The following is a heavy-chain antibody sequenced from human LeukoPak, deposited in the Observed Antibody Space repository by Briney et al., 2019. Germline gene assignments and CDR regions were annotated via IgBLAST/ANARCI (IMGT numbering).Heavy chain of an antibody. CDR2: IYSGGST. Sequence: GGSLRLSCAASGFTVSSNYMSWVRQAPGKGLEWVSAIYSGGSTYYADSVKGRFTISRDNSKNTLYLQMNSLRAEDTAVYYCARDLTIFGVFRRVRTLDYMDVWGKGTTVAASS. CDR3: ARDLTIFGVFRRVRTLDYMDV. V-gene: IGHV3-66*02. CDR1: GFTVSSNY. J-gene: IGHJ6*03. D-gene: IGHD3-3*01.